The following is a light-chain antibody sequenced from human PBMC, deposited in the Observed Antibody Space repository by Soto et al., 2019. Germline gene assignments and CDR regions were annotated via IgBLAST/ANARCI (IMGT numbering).Light chain of an antibody. CDR2: DAS. V-gene: IGKV1-33*01. CDR1: QDIRNY. Sequence: DIQMTQSPSSLSVSAGDRVTITCQASQDIRNYLNWYQQKPGKVPRLLIYDASNLETGVASRFSGSGSGTDFTFIISSLQPEDIATYFCHQYGDLPFTFGPGTKLDI. J-gene: IGKJ3*01. CDR3: HQYGDLPFT.